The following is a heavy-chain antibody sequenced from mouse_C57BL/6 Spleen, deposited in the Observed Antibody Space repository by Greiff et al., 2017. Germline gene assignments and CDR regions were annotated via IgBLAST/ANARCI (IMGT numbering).Heavy chain of an antibody. CDR3: GREGSYLYYYAMDY. D-gene: IGHD1-1*02. Sequence: EVKLQESGGGLVKPGGSLKLSCAASGFTFSDYGMHWVRQAPEKGLEWVAYISSGSSTIYYADTVKGRFTISRDNAKNTLFLQMTSLRSEDTAMYYCGREGSYLYYYAMDYWGQGTSVTVSS. V-gene: IGHV5-17*01. CDR2: ISSGSSTI. J-gene: IGHJ4*01. CDR1: GFTFSDYG.